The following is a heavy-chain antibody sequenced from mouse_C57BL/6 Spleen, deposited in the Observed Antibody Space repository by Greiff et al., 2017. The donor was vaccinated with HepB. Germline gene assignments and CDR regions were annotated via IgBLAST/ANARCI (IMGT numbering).Heavy chain of an antibody. CDR1: GYTFTSYW. J-gene: IGHJ4*01. CDR2: IDPSDSYT. D-gene: IGHD2-3*01. Sequence: QVQLQQPGAELVKPGASVKLSCKASGYTFTSYWMQWVKQRPGQGLEWIGEIDPSDSYTNHNQKFKGKATLTVDTSSSTAYMQLSRLTSEDSAVYYCARKGDGYSYAMDYWGQGTSVTVSS. CDR3: ARKGDGYSYAMDY. V-gene: IGHV1-50*01.